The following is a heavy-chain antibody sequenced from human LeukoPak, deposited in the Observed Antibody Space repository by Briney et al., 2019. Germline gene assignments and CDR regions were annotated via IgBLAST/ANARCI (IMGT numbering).Heavy chain of an antibody. Sequence: GGSLRLSCAASGFTVSSSNYMNWVRQAPGKGLEWVSGIYIGGTTYYTDSVKGRFTISRDNPNNTLYLQMHSLRAEDTAVYYCAREISRFGIWGQGTLVTVSS. CDR1: GFTVSSSNY. CDR2: IYIGGTT. J-gene: IGHJ4*02. CDR3: AREISRFGI. V-gene: IGHV3-66*01. D-gene: IGHD3-16*01.